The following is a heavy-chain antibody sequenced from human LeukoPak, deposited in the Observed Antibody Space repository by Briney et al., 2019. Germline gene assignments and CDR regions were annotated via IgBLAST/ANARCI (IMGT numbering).Heavy chain of an antibody. CDR2: IYSGGTT. V-gene: IGHV3-66*01. CDR1: GFTVSDHY. J-gene: IGHJ6*03. Sequence: GGSLRLSCAASGFTVSDHYMSWVRQAPGQGLESVSLIYSGGTTLYADSVKGRFTISRDNSKNTLYLQMNSLRAEDTAVYYCARFSRYSSNYYYMDVWGKGTTVTVSS. CDR3: ARFSRYSSNYYYMDV. D-gene: IGHD6-13*01.